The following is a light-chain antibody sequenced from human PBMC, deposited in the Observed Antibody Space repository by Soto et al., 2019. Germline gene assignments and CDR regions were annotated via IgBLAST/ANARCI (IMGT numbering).Light chain of an antibody. V-gene: IGLV2-23*01. Sequence: LTQPASVSGSPGQSITISCTGTSSDVGSYNLVYWYQQRPGKAPKLMIYEGSKRPSGVSNRFSGSKSGNTASLTISGLQAEDEADYYCCSYAGSSTYVFGTGTKVTVL. J-gene: IGLJ1*01. CDR1: SSDVGSYNL. CDR2: EGS. CDR3: CSYAGSSTYV.